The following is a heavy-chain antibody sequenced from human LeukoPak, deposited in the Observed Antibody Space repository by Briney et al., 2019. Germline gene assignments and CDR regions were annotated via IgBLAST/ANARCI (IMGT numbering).Heavy chain of an antibody. V-gene: IGHV1-18*01. Sequence: ASVKVSCKASGHRFITYGLSWVRQAPGQGLEWMGCISAYNGNTNFAPKLQGRVTMTTDTSTSTAYMELRSLRSDDTAVYYCARDCCGSYYYFDYWGQGTLVTVSS. J-gene: IGHJ4*02. CDR2: ISAYNGNT. CDR3: ARDCCGSYYYFDY. D-gene: IGHD1-26*01. CDR1: GHRFITYG.